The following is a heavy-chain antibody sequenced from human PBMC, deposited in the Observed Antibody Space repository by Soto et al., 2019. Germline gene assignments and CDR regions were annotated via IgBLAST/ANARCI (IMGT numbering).Heavy chain of an antibody. V-gene: IGHV4-4*02. Sequence: SETLSLTCAVSSGSISSSNWWSWVRQPPGKGLEWIGEIYHSGSTNYNPSLKSRVTISVDKSKNQFSLKLSSVTAADTAVYYCARFAVFGVVIIGFDYWGQGTLVTVSS. D-gene: IGHD3-3*01. CDR2: IYHSGST. CDR3: ARFAVFGVVIIGFDY. J-gene: IGHJ4*02. CDR1: SGSISSSNW.